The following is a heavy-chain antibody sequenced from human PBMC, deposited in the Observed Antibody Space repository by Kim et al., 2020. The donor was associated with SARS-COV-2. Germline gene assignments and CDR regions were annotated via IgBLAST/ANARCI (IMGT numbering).Heavy chain of an antibody. CDR2: INHSGST. CDR1: GGSFSGYY. J-gene: IGHJ3*02. Sequence: SETLSLTCAVYGGSFSGYYWSWIRQPPGKGLEWIGEINHSGSTNYNPSLKSRVTISVDTSKNQFSLKLSSVTAADTAVYYCARAYSSGYGAFDIWGQGTMVTVSS. D-gene: IGHD6-19*01. V-gene: IGHV4-34*01. CDR3: ARAYSSGYGAFDI.